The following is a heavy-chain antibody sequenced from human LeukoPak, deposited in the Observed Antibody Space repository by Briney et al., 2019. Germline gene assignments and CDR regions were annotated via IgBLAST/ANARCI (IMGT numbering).Heavy chain of an antibody. J-gene: IGHJ4*02. CDR1: GSSFTNYW. CDR3: ARASRDGYNQNFDH. Sequence: GASRTISCNGSGSSFTNYWISWVRQLPGKGLEWMGRIDPSDSYTKYSPSFEGHVTISVDKSISTAFLQWSSLKASDSAMYYCARASRDGYNQNFDHWGQGTLVTVSS. CDR2: IDPSDSYT. D-gene: IGHD5-24*01. V-gene: IGHV5-10-1*01.